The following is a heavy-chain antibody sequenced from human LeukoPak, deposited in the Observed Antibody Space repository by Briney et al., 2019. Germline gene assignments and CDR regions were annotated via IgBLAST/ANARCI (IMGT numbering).Heavy chain of an antibody. V-gene: IGHV1-69*13. J-gene: IGHJ4*02. CDR2: IIPIFGTA. CDR1: GGTFSSYA. D-gene: IGHD3-10*01. CDR3: ARGSLYGSGSYFDY. Sequence: SVTVSCTASGGTFSSYAISWVRQAPGQGLEWMGGIIPIFGTANYAQKFQGRVTITADESTSTAYMELSSLRSEDTAVYYCARGSLYGSGSYFDYWGQGTLVTVSS.